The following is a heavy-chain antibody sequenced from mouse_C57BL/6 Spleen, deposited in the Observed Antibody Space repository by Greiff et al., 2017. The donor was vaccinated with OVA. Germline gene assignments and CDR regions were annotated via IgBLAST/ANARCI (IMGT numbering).Heavy chain of an antibody. D-gene: IGHD2-5*01. V-gene: IGHV5-9-1*02. J-gene: IGHJ2*01. CDR3: TRRAYYSNYDYFDY. CDR1: GFTFSSYA. Sequence: EVMLVESGEGLVKPGGSLKLSCAASGFTFSSYAMSWVRQTPEKRLEWVAYISSGGDYIYYADTVKGRFTISRDNARNTLYLQMSSLKSEDTAMYYCTRRAYYSNYDYFDYWGQGTTLTVSS. CDR2: ISSGGDYI.